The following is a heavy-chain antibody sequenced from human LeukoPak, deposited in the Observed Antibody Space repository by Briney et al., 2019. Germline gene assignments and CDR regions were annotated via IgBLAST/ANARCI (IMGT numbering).Heavy chain of an antibody. D-gene: IGHD2-15*01. J-gene: IGHJ6*03. CDR3: ARDAEICSGGSCYYMDV. V-gene: IGHV1-46*01. Sequence: GASVKVSCKASGYTFTSYYMHWVRQAPGQGLEWMGIINPSGGSTSYAQKFQGRVTMTRDTSTSTVYMELSSLRSEDTAVYYCARDAEICSGGSCYYMDVWGKGTTVTVSS. CDR2: INPSGGST. CDR1: GYTFTSYY.